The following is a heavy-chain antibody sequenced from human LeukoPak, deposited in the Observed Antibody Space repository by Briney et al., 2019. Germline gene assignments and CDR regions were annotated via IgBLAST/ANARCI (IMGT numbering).Heavy chain of an antibody. J-gene: IGHJ4*02. Sequence: TGGSLRLSCAASGFTFSSYGMHWVRQAPGKGLEWVAVIWYDGSNKYYADSVKGRFTISRDNSKNTLYLQMNSLRAEETAVYYCARDTDYGDTYYFDYWGQGTLVTVSS. CDR2: IWYDGSNK. CDR3: ARDTDYGDTYYFDY. CDR1: GFTFSSYG. D-gene: IGHD4-17*01. V-gene: IGHV3-33*01.